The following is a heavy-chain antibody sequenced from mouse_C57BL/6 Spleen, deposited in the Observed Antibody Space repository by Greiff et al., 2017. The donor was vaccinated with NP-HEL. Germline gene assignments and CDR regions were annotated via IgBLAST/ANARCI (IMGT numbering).Heavy chain of an antibody. CDR3: ARNYYGSSYGYFDV. CDR2: IWSGGST. D-gene: IGHD1-1*01. V-gene: IGHV2-2*01. J-gene: IGHJ1*03. CDR1: GFSLTSYG. Sequence: VKLVESGPGLVQPSQSLSITCTVSGFSLTSYGVHWVRQSPGKGLEWLGVIWSGGSTDYNAAFISRLSISKDNSKSQVFFKMNSLQADDTAIYYCARNYYGSSYGYFDVWGTGTTVTVSS.